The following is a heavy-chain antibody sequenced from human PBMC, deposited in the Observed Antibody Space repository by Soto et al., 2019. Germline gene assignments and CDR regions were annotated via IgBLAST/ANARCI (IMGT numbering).Heavy chain of an antibody. Sequence: EVQLLESGGGLVQPGGSLRLSCAASGFTFSSYAMSWVRQAPGKGLEWVSAISGSGGSTYYADSVKGRCTSSRDNSKTTMYLQLNRLRAEDTAVYYCAKDPVITICGVFSYCGQGNLLTLTS. CDR2: ISGSGGST. CDR1: GFTFSSYA. D-gene: IGHD3-3*01. CDR3: AKDPVITICGVFSY. V-gene: IGHV3-23*01. J-gene: IGHJ4*02.